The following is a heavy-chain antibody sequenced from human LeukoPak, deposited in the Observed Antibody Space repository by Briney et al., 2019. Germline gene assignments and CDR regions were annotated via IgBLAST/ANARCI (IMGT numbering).Heavy chain of an antibody. V-gene: IGHV4-39*02. Sequence: SETLSLTCTVSGGSISSSSYYWGWIRQPPGKGLEWIGGIYYSGSTYYNPSLKSRVTISVDTSKNQFSLKLSSMTAADTAVYYCAREFEYSSSSDWFDPWGQGTLVTVSS. CDR2: IYYSGST. D-gene: IGHD6-6*01. CDR1: GGSISSSSYY. J-gene: IGHJ5*02. CDR3: AREFEYSSSSDWFDP.